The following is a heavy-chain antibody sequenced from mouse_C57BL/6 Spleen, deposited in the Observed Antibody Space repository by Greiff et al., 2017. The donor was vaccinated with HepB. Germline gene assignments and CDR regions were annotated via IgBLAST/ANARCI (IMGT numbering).Heavy chain of an antibody. CDR1: GYTFTSYW. D-gene: IGHD1-1*01. CDR3: ALEGITTVVAHWYFDV. V-gene: IGHV1-52*01. Sequence: QVQLQQPGAELVRPGSSVKLSCKASGYTFTSYWMHWVKQRPIQGLEWIGNIDPSDSETHYNQKFKDKATLTVDKSSSTAYMQLSSLTSEDSAVYYCALEGITTVVAHWYFDVWGTGTTVTVAS. J-gene: IGHJ1*03. CDR2: IDPSDSET.